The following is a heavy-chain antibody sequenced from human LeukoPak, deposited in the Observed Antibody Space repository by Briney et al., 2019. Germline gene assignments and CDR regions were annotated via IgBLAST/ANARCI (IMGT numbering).Heavy chain of an antibody. J-gene: IGHJ4*02. CDR3: ARLSGYSSGHYYSDY. V-gene: IGHV4-61*01. CDR1: GGSVSSGSYY. Sequence: SETLSLTCTVSGGSVSSGSYYWSWIRQPPGKGLECIGYIYYSGSTNYNPSLKSRVTISVDTSKNQFSLKLSSVTAADTAVYYCARLSGYSSGHYYSDYWGQGTLVTVSS. D-gene: IGHD3-22*01. CDR2: IYYSGST.